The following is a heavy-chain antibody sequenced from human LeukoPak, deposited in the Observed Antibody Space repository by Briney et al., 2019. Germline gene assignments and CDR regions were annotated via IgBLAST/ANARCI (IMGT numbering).Heavy chain of an antibody. CDR3: AKRDDSSGYYLRYFDY. J-gene: IGHJ4*02. CDR1: AFTFSNHG. D-gene: IGHD3-22*01. V-gene: IGHV3-23*01. CDR2: ISGSGGST. Sequence: GGSLRLSCAASAFTFSNHGMNWVRQAPGKGLEWVSAISGSGGSTYFADSVKGRFTISRDNSKNTLYLQMNSLRAEDTAVYYCAKRDDSSGYYLRYFDYWGQGTLVTVSS.